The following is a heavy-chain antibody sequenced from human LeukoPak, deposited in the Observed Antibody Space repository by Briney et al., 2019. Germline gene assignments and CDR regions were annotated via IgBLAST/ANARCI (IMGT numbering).Heavy chain of an antibody. Sequence: SETLSLTCTVSGGSVNYYYWSWIRQPPGKELEWIGYIYYSGSTDYNPSLKSRVTISVDTSKNQFSLKLSSVTAADTAVYYCARGGGVVGATTWNYWGQGTLVTVSS. CDR1: GGSVNYYY. V-gene: IGHV4-59*02. CDR2: IYYSGST. D-gene: IGHD1-26*01. J-gene: IGHJ4*02. CDR3: ARGGGVVGATTWNY.